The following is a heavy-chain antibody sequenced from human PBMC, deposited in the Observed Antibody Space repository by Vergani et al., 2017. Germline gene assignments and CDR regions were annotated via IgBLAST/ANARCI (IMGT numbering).Heavy chain of an antibody. CDR3: ARVHLYSTTWPFLLLDMDV. Sequence: QVQLQESGPGLVRPSQTLSLTCTVSGGSISSGSYYWSWFRQPAGKGLEWIGRFYTGGGTSYNPSLKSRVTISVDTSKNQVSLQLSSVTAADTAVYYCARVHLYSTTWPFLLLDMDVWGQGTTVTVSS. V-gene: IGHV4-61*02. D-gene: IGHD6-13*01. CDR1: GGSISSGSYY. CDR2: FYTGGGT. J-gene: IGHJ6*02.